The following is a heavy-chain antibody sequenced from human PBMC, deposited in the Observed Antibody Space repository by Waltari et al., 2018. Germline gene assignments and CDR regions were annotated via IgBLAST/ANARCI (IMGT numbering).Heavy chain of an antibody. D-gene: IGHD6-6*01. CDR1: GFPFSNYE. CDR3: ATRYGSSSMDY. V-gene: IGHV3-48*03. CDR2: ISSRLNTI. J-gene: IGHJ4*02. Sequence: EVQLVESGGGVVQTGGSLSLSCAASGFPFSNYEMNWVRQAPGKGLEWIASISSRLNTIYYADSVKGRFTISRDNAKNSLHLQMNSLRAEDTAVYYCATRYGSSSMDYWGQGTLVTVSS.